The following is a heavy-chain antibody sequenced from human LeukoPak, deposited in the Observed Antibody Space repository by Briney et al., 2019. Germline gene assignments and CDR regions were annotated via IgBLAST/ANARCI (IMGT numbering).Heavy chain of an antibody. CDR2: ITSNSDNI. V-gene: IGHV3-23*01. D-gene: IGHD3-22*01. Sequence: AGGSLRLSCAASGFTFSTYAISWVRQAPGKGLEWVSGITSNSDNIGYADSVKGRFTISRDNSKNTLYLQMNSLRAEDTAVYYCAKDYIKDYYDSSGPPLADWGQGTLVTVSS. CDR3: AKDYIKDYYDSSGPPLAD. J-gene: IGHJ4*02. CDR1: GFTFSTYA.